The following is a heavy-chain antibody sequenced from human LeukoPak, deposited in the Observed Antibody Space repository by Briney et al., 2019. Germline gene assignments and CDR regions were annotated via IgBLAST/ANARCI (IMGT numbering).Heavy chain of an antibody. CDR2: IIPIFGTA. Sequence: SVKVSCKASVGTFSSYAISWVRQAPGQGLEWMGGIIPIFGTANYAQKFQGRVTITADESTSTAYMELSSLRSEDTAVYYCARAVLEGYYDSSGYYCLDYWGQGTLVTVSS. CDR1: VGTFSSYA. V-gene: IGHV1-69*13. J-gene: IGHJ4*02. D-gene: IGHD3-22*01. CDR3: ARAVLEGYYDSSGYYCLDY.